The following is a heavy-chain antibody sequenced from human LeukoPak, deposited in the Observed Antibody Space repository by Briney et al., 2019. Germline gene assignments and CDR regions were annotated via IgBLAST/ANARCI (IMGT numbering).Heavy chain of an antibody. D-gene: IGHD1-1*01. CDR2: IYSGSST. CDR3: ARDLDGDLDY. V-gene: IGHV3-66*01. J-gene: IGHJ4*02. Sequence: GGSLRLSCSASGFTVSSNYMSWVPQAPGKGLERVSIIYSGSSTYYAASVKGRFTISRDNSKNTLYLQMNSLRAEATAVYYCARDLDGDLDYWGQGTLVTVSS. CDR1: GFTVSSNY.